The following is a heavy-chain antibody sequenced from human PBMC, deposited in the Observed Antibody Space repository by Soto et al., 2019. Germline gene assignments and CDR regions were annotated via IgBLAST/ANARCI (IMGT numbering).Heavy chain of an antibody. CDR1: GFTFSAYA. D-gene: IGHD3-22*01. J-gene: IGHJ5*02. Sequence: GGSLRLSCAASGFTFSAYAMYWVRQAPGKGLEWVAVISYDVSREYYAESVKGRFTISRDNAKNTLYLQMNSLRAEDTAVYYCARVAPYYYDSSGYYYDAYWFDPWGQGTLVTVSS. CDR3: ARVAPYYYDSSGYYYDAYWFDP. CDR2: ISYDVSRE. V-gene: IGHV3-30-3*01.